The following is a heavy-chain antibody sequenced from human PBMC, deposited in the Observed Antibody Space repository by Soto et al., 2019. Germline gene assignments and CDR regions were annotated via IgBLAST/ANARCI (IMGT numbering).Heavy chain of an antibody. CDR3: VRGMNPLF. J-gene: IGHJ4*01. CDR2: ISVSSSDR. CDR1: GFTLRTYT. V-gene: IGHV3-21*06. Sequence: GGSLRLSCAASGFTLRTYTMNWVRQAPGKGLEWVSSISVSSSDRYYADSVRGRFTISRDNAKNALYLQMNSLRADDTAVYFCVRGMNPLFGGQGTLVTVSS.